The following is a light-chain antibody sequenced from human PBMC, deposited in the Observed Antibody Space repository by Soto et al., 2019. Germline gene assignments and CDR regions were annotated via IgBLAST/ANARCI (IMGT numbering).Light chain of an antibody. CDR3: QQRSNWWT. CDR2: DAS. Sequence: IVLTQSPATLSLSPGERATLSCRASQSVGSYLAWYQQKPGQAPRLLIYDASTRATGIPARFSGSGSGTDFTLTISSLEPEDFAVYYCQQRSNWWTFGQGTKVEIK. CDR1: QSVGSY. J-gene: IGKJ1*01. V-gene: IGKV3-11*01.